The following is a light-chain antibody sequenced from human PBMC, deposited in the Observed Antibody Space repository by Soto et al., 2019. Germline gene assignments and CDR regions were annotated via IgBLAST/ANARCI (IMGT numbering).Light chain of an antibody. CDR3: QQYNSYSQT. J-gene: IGKJ1*01. CDR1: QSISSW. CDR2: DAS. Sequence: DIQMTQSPSTLSASVGDRVTITCRASQSISSWLAWYQQKPGKAPKLLIYDASSLESGVPSGFSGSRSGTEFTLTISSLQPDDFATYYCQQYNSYSQTFGQGTKVDIK. V-gene: IGKV1-5*01.